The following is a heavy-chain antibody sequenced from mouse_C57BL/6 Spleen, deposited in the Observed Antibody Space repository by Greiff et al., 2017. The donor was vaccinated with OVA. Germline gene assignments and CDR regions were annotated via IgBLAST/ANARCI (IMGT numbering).Heavy chain of an antibody. CDR3: ARVRLYYGNYDWYFDV. CDR2: ISYDGSN. Sequence: EVKLMESGPGLVKPSQSLSLTCSVTGYSITSGYYWNWIRQFPGNKLEWMGYISYDGSNNYNPSLKNRISITRDTSKNQFFLKLNSVTTEDTATYYCARVRLYYGNYDWYFDVWGTGTTVTVSS. D-gene: IGHD2-1*01. CDR1: GYSITSGYY. J-gene: IGHJ1*03. V-gene: IGHV3-6*01.